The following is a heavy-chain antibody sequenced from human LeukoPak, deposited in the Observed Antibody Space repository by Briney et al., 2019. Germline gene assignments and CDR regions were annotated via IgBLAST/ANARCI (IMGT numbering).Heavy chain of an antibody. V-gene: IGHV3-66*02. CDR1: GFTVSSNY. D-gene: IGHD6-6*01. CDR3: ARVKGQLGPHFDY. CDR2: IYSGGST. Sequence: PGGSLRLSCAASGFTVSSNYMSWVRQAPGKGLEWVSVIYSGGSTYYAGSVKGRFTISRDNSKNTLYLQMNSLRAEDTAVYYCARVKGQLGPHFDYWGQGTLVTVSS. J-gene: IGHJ4*02.